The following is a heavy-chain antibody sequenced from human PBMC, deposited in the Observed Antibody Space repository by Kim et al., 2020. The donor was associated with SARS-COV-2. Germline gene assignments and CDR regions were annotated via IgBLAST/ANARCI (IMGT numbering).Heavy chain of an antibody. CDR3: ARGPYCSSTSCYIVYYYYMDV. J-gene: IGHJ6*03. CDR2: IKQDGSEK. Sequence: GGSLRLSCAASGFTFSSYWMSWVRQAPGKGLEWVANIKQDGSEKYYVDSVKGRFTISRDNAKNSLYLQMNSLRAEDTAVYYCARGPYCSSTSCYIVYYYYMDVWGKGTTVTVSS. CDR1: GFTFSSYW. D-gene: IGHD2-2*01. V-gene: IGHV3-7*01.